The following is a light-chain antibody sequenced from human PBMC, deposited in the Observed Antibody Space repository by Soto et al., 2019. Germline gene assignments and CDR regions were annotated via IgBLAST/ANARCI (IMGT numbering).Light chain of an antibody. CDR3: QRYTSYSGLT. V-gene: IGKV1-5*03. Sequence: DIQMTQSPSTLSASVGDRVTITCRASQSISSWLAWYQQKPGKAPKLLIYKASSLESGVPSRFSGSGSGTEFTPHISRLQPDDFATFYYQRYTSYSGLTFGGGTKVEIK. CDR2: KAS. J-gene: IGKJ4*01. CDR1: QSISSW.